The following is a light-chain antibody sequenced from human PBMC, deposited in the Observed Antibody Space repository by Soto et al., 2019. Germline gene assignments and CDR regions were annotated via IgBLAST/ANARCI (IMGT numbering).Light chain of an antibody. J-gene: IGLJ1*01. CDR1: SSDDGGYKY. CDR2: DVS. Sequence: QSVLTQPASVSRSPGQSITISCPGTSSDDGGYKYVSWYKQHPGKAPKLMIYDVSNRPSGISKHNSGSKSGNTASLTISGLQVADEADYYCTSYTGRSIYVSGTGTKVTV. CDR3: TSYTGRSIYV. V-gene: IGLV2-14*03.